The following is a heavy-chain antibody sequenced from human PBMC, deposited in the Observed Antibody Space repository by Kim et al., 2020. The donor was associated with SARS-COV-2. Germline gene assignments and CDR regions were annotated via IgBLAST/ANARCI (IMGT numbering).Heavy chain of an antibody. CDR3: ARGGTYSSSWYLNTQDY. Sequence: GGSLRLSCAASGFTFSSYGMHWVRQAPGKGLEWVAVISYDGKNKYYADSVKGRFTISRDNSKNTLYLQMNSLRAEDTAVYYCARGGTYSSSWYLNTQDYWGQGTLVTVSS. V-gene: IGHV3-33*05. J-gene: IGHJ4*02. CDR2: ISYDGKNK. CDR1: GFTFSSYG. D-gene: IGHD6-13*01.